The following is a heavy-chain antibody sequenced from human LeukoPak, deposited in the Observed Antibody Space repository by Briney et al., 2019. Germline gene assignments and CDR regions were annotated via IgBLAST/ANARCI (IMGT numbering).Heavy chain of an antibody. J-gene: IGHJ4*02. Sequence: GGSLRLSCAASGFTFSSYWMHWVRQAPGKGLAWVSSISSSSSYIYYADSVKGRFTISRDNAKNSLYLQMNSLRAEDTAVYYCAREVQLERLGFGKEGSAFDYWGQGTLVTVSS. V-gene: IGHV3-21*01. CDR3: AREVQLERLGFGKEGSAFDY. CDR2: ISSSSSYI. CDR1: GFTFSSYW. D-gene: IGHD1-1*01.